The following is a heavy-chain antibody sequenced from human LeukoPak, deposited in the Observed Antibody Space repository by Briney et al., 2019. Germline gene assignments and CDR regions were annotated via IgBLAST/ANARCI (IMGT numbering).Heavy chain of an antibody. V-gene: IGHV3-20*04. CDR2: INWNGGST. J-gene: IGHJ4*02. Sequence: GGSLRLSCAASGFTFDDYGMSWVRQAPGKGLEWVSGINWNGGSTGYADSVKGRFTISRDNAKNSLYLQMNSLRAEDTALYYCARANVRRTSSSWPFDYWGQGTLVTVSS. D-gene: IGHD6-13*01. CDR3: ARANVRRTSSSWPFDY. CDR1: GFTFDDYG.